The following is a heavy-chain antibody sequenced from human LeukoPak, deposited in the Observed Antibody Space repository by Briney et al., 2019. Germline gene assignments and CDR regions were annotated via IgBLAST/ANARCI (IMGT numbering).Heavy chain of an antibody. CDR1: GFTFSDYY. Sequence: GGSLGLSCAASGFTFSDYYMSWIRQAPGKGLEWVSYISSSGSTIHYADSVKGRFTISRDNAKNSLYLQMNSLRAEDTAVYYCASINYYGSGSYTYWGQGTLVTVSS. J-gene: IGHJ4*02. CDR2: ISSSGSTI. CDR3: ASINYYGSGSYTY. V-gene: IGHV3-11*04. D-gene: IGHD3-10*01.